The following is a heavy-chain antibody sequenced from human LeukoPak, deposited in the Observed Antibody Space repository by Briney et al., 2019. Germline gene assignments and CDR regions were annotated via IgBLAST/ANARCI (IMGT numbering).Heavy chain of an antibody. V-gene: IGHV3-7*04. CDR1: GFTFSSYA. Sequence: GGSLRLSCAASGFTFSSYAMSWVRQAPGKGLEWVANMNQDGSEENLVDSVKGRFTISRDNAKSSLYLQMNSLRAEDTALYYCARDRGYSTFDFWGQGTLVTVSS. CDR3: ARDRGYSTFDF. D-gene: IGHD4-11*01. CDR2: MNQDGSEE. J-gene: IGHJ4*02.